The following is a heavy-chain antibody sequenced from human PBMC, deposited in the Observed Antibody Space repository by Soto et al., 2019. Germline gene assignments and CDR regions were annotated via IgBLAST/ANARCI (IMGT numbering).Heavy chain of an antibody. CDR2: IIPIFGTA. Sequence: QVQLVQSGAEVKKPGSSVKVSCKASGGTFSSYAISWVRQAPGQGLEWMGGIIPIFGTANYAQKFQGRVTITADESTSTAYMERSSLRSEDTAVYYCATSPYDILTGYYLYYFDYWGQGTLVTVSS. D-gene: IGHD3-9*01. CDR1: GGTFSSYA. V-gene: IGHV1-69*01. CDR3: ATSPYDILTGYYLYYFDY. J-gene: IGHJ4*02.